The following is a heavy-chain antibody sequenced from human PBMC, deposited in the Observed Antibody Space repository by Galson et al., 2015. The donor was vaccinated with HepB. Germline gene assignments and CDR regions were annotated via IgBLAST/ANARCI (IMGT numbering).Heavy chain of an antibody. Sequence: SVKVSCKASGYTFTSYYMHWVRQAPGQGLEWMGIINPSGGSTSYAQKFQGRVTMTRDTSTSTVYMELSSLRSEDTAVYYCARDYGSVICGGSCYLYWGQGTLVTVSS. V-gene: IGHV1-46*01. CDR1: GYTFTSYY. CDR2: INPSGGST. CDR3: ARDYGSVICGGSCYLY. D-gene: IGHD2-15*01. J-gene: IGHJ4*02.